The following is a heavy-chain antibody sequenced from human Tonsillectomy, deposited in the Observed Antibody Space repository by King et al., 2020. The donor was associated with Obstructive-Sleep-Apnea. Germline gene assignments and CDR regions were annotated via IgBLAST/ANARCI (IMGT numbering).Heavy chain of an antibody. D-gene: IGHD1-26*01. CDR3: ARSGSYLVWNY. Sequence: VQLQQWGAGLLKPSETLSLTCAVYGGSFSGYYWSWIRQPPGKGLEWIGEINHSGSTNYNPSLKSRVTISVDTSKNQFSLKLSSVTAADTAVYYCARSGSYLVWNYWGKGTLVTVSS. CDR1: GGSFSGYY. J-gene: IGHJ4*02. CDR2: INHSGST. V-gene: IGHV4-34*01.